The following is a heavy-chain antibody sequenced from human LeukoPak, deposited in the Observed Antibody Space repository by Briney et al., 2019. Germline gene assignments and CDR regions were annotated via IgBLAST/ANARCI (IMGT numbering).Heavy chain of an antibody. CDR3: ARWFEDIVVVPAAIGSEIDYWYFDL. CDR2: IYHSGST. D-gene: IGHD2-2*01. CDR1: GYSISSGYY. Sequence: SETLSLTCTVSGYSISSGYYWGWIRQPPGKGLEWIGSIYHSGSTYYNPSLKSRVTISVDTSKDQFSLKLSSVTAADTAVYYCARWFEDIVVVPAAIGSEIDYWYFDLWGRGTLVTVSS. J-gene: IGHJ2*01. V-gene: IGHV4-38-2*02.